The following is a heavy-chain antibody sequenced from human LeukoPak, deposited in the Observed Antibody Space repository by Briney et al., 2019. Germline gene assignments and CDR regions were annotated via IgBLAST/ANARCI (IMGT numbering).Heavy chain of an antibody. D-gene: IGHD3-10*01. CDR2: IFYSGST. CDR1: GGSISTSSYY. J-gene: IGHJ4*02. V-gene: IGHV4-39*07. Sequence: PSETLSLTCTVSGGSISTSSYYWGWVRQPPGKGLEWIGNIFYSGSTYYSPSLKSRVTISLDTSRNQFSLKLNSVTAADTAVYYCARDSYGSDADYWGQGTLVTVSS. CDR3: ARDSYGSDADY.